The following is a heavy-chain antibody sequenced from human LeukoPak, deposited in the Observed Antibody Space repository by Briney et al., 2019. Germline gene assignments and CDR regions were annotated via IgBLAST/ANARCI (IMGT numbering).Heavy chain of an antibody. CDR2: IYYSGST. D-gene: IGHD3-10*01. CDR3: ATLELFQTTRGNWFDP. J-gene: IGHJ5*02. Sequence: SQTLSLTCTVSGGSISSGDYYWGWIRQPPGKGLEWIGYIYYSGSTYYNPSLKSRVTISVDTSKNQFSLKLSSVTAADTAVYYCATLELFQTTRGNWFDPWGQGTLVTVSS. V-gene: IGHV4-30-4*01. CDR1: GGSISSGDYY.